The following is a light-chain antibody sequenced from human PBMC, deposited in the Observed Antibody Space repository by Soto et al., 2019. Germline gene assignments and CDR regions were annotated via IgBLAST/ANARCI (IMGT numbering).Light chain of an antibody. V-gene: IGLV2-18*02. CDR2: EVS. CDR1: SSDIGSYNR. J-gene: IGLJ2*01. Sequence: QSVLTQPPSVSGSPGQSVTISCTGTSSDIGSYNRVSWYQQPPGTAPKLMIYEVSNRPSGVPDRFSGSKSGNTASLTISGLQAEDEADYYCSSYTTSVTFVFGGGTKLTVL. CDR3: SSYTTSVTFV.